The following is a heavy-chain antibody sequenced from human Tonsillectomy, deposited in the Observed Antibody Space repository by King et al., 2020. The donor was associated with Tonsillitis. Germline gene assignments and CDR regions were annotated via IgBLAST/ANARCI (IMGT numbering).Heavy chain of an antibody. CDR1: GFTFDDYA. Sequence: VQLVESGGGLVQPGRSLRLSCAASGFTFDDYAMHWVRQAPGKGLEWVSGISWNSGSIGYADSVKGRFTISRDNAKNSLYLQMNSLRSEDTAVYYCAKDTTATVTSQDYWGQGTLVTVSS. D-gene: IGHD4-11*01. V-gene: IGHV3-9*01. CDR3: AKDTTATVTSQDY. CDR2: ISWNSGSI. J-gene: IGHJ4*02.